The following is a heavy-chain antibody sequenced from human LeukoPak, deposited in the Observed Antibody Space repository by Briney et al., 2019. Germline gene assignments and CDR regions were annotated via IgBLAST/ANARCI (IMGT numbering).Heavy chain of an antibody. D-gene: IGHD1-26*01. CDR3: ARSDQWELQDDAFDI. J-gene: IGHJ3*02. CDR1: GYTFTSYG. Sequence: ASVKVSCKASGYTFTSYGISWVRQAPGQGLEWMGWISAYNGNTNYAQKLQGRVTMTTDTSTSTAYMELRSLRSDDTAVCYCARSDQWELQDDAFDIWGQGTMVTVSS. V-gene: IGHV1-18*01. CDR2: ISAYNGNT.